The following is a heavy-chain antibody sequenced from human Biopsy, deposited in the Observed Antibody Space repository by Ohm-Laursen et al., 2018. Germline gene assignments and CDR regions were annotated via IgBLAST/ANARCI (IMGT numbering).Heavy chain of an antibody. J-gene: IGHJ4*02. CDR2: TYYSGST. D-gene: IGHD5-12*01. CDR3: ARLGSGDYFPTFFDF. Sequence: TLSLTCTVSGGSISSHDYYWTWIRQHPGKGLEWIGYTYYSGSTYYNPSLKSRISMSVDTSRNQLSLKLSSVTAADTAVYYCARLGSGDYFPTFFDFWGQGALVTVSS. V-gene: IGHV4-31*03. CDR1: GGSISSHDYY.